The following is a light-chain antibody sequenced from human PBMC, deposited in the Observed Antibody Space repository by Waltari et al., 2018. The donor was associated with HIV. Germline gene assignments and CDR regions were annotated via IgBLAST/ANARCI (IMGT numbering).Light chain of an antibody. CDR3: NSRDSSSSHLV. CDR2: GTD. J-gene: IGLJ2*01. Sequence: SSELTQDPAVFVALGQTVRITCQRDSLRRYYASWYKQKPGQAPIHVIYGTDNRPSGVPVRVSGSSSVNTTSLTITGAQAEDKEDYYCNSRDSSSSHLVFGGGTKLTVL. V-gene: IGLV3-19*01. CDR1: SLRRYY.